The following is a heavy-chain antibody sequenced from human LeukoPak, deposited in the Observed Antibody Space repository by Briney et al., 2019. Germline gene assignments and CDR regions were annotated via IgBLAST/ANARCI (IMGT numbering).Heavy chain of an antibody. CDR1: GYTFTGYN. J-gene: IGHJ4*02. CDR3: AIVGEALDY. D-gene: IGHD4-17*01. CDR2: INPNSDGT. V-gene: IGHV1-2*02. Sequence: GASVKVSCKASGYTFTGYNMHWVRQAPGQGLEWMGWINPNSDGTKYAQNFQGRVTTTRDTSISTAYMELSRLRSDDTAVYYCAIVGEALDYWGQGTLVTVSS.